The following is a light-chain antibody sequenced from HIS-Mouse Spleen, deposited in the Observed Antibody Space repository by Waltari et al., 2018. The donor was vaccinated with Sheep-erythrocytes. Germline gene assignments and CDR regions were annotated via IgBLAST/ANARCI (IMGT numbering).Light chain of an antibody. V-gene: IGLV2-11*01. CDR3: YSTDSSGNHWV. CDR2: DVS. Sequence: QSALTQPRSVSGSPGQSVTISCTGTSSDVGGYNYVPWYQQHPGKAPKLMIYDVSKRPSGVPDRFSGSKSGNTASLTISGLQAEDEADYYCYSTDSSGNHWVFGGGTKLTVL. CDR1: SSDVGGYNY. J-gene: IGLJ3*02.